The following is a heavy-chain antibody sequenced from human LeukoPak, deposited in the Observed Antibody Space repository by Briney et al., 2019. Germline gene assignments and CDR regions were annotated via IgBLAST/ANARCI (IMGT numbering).Heavy chain of an antibody. CDR3: AKTGYCTNGVCQPHDY. J-gene: IGHJ4*02. CDR1: GFTFSSYA. D-gene: IGHD2-8*01. CDR2: ISGSGGST. Sequence: PGGSLRLSCAASGFTFSSYAMSWVRQAPGKGLEWVSAISGSGGSTYYADSVKGRFTISRDNSKNTLYLQMNSLRAEDTAVYYCAKTGYCTNGVCQPHDYWGQGTLVTVSS. V-gene: IGHV3-23*01.